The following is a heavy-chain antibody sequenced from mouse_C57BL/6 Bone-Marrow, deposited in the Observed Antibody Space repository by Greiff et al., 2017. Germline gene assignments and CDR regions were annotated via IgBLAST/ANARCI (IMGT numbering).Heavy chain of an antibody. CDR3: ASGEIYGYGFDY. Sequence: VKLQESGAELVRPGASVKLSCKASGYTFTDYYINWVKQRPGQGLEWIARIYPGSGNTYYNEKFKGKATLTAEKSSSTAYMQLSSLTSEDSAVYFCASGEIYGYGFDYWGQGTTLTVSS. V-gene: IGHV1-76*01. CDR1: GYTFTDYY. CDR2: IYPGSGNT. J-gene: IGHJ2*01. D-gene: IGHD2-10*02.